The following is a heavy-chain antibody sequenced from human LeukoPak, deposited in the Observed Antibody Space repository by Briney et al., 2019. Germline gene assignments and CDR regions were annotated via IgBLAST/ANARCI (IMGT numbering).Heavy chain of an antibody. V-gene: IGHV4-34*01. CDR2: IKHSGNT. CDR1: GGSFSVYY. CDR3: ARHYAFHI. J-gene: IGHJ3*02. Sequence: PSETLCLTCVVYGGSFSVYYWSCMRQPPRKGLECGGEIKHSGNTKYNPSLQSRVTVSVEKTNKQFSLKLSSVTAPDMAVYYCARHYAFHIWGERTMVTVSS.